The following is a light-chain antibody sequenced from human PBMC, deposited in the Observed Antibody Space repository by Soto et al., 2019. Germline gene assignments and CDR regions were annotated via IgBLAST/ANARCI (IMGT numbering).Light chain of an antibody. CDR1: QSVASD. Sequence: EIVMTQSPATLSVSPGERATLSCRANQSVASDFAWYQQKPGQAPTLLIYDASTRASGVPARFSGRGSGTECTLTISSLQSGDFAVYYCQQYNYWPQTFGQGTKVEI. J-gene: IGKJ1*01. CDR2: DAS. V-gene: IGKV3-15*01. CDR3: QQYNYWPQT.